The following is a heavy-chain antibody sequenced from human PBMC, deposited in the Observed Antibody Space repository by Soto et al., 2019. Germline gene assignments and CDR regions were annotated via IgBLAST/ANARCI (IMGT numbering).Heavy chain of an antibody. V-gene: IGHV1-69*06. D-gene: IGHD3-3*01. CDR3: ARSFTKSRRGGVAFDY. CDR2: IIPLDGTT. J-gene: IGHJ4*02. CDR1: GGPFSSFA. Sequence: QVQLVQSGAEVKKPGSSVKVSCTTSGGPFSSFAINWVRQAPGQGLEWMGGIIPLDGTTTYAEKIQGRVTITADTSTSTGYMDLSSLTLEDTAVYYCARSFTKSRRGGVAFDYWGQGTLLTVSS.